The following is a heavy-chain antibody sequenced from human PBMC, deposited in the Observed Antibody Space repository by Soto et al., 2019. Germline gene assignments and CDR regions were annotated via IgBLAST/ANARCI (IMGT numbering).Heavy chain of an antibody. D-gene: IGHD3-10*01. CDR2: ISGSGGST. V-gene: IGHV3-23*01. CDR3: AKVGFPGSFYYYYYMDV. Sequence: HPGGSLRLSCAASGFTFSSYAMSWVRQAPGKGLEWVSAISGSGGSTYYADSVKGRFTISRDNSKNMLYLQMNSLRAEDTAVYYCAKVGFPGSFYYYYYMDVWGKGTTVTVSS. J-gene: IGHJ6*03. CDR1: GFTFSSYA.